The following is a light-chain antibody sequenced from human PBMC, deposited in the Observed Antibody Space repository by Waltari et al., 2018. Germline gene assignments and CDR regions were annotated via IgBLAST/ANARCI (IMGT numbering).Light chain of an antibody. J-gene: IGKJ1*01. CDR2: DAS. CDR1: RSLSNY. V-gene: IGKV3-11*01. Sequence: EIVLTQYPATLSLSPGERATLSCRPSRSLSNYLAWYQQKPGQAPRLLIYDASNRATGIPVRFSGRGSGTDFTLTISSLEPDDVAVYYCQQRSNWPPWTFGQGTKVEIK. CDR3: QQRSNWPPWT.